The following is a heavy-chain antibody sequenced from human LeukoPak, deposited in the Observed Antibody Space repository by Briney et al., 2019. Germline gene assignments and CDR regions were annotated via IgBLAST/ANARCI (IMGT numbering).Heavy chain of an antibody. V-gene: IGHV3-64D*06. Sequence: AGGSLRLSCSASGFTFSSYAMHWVRQAPGKGLEYVSAISSNGGSTYYADSVKGRFTISRDNSKNTLYLQMSSLRAEDTAVYYCVKGLYCTNGVCRTPLDYWGQGTLVTVSS. CDR3: VKGLYCTNGVCRTPLDY. D-gene: IGHD2-8*01. CDR1: GFTFSSYA. J-gene: IGHJ4*02. CDR2: ISSNGGST.